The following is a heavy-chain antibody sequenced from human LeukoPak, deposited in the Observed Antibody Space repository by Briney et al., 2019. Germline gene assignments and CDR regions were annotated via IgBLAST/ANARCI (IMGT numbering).Heavy chain of an antibody. Sequence: SETLSLTCTVSGGSISSSSYYWGWIRQPPGNGLEWIGSIYYSGSTYYNPSLKSRVTISVDTSKNQFSLKLSSVTAADTAVYYCARVAARLFDYWGQGALVTVSS. CDR2: IYYSGST. CDR1: GGSISSSSYY. V-gene: IGHV4-39*07. CDR3: ARVAARLFDY. D-gene: IGHD6-6*01. J-gene: IGHJ4*02.